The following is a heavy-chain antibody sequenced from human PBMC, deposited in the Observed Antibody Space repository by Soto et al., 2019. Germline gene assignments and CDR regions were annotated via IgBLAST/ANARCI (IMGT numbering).Heavy chain of an antibody. D-gene: IGHD3-10*01. CDR2: IFHDGTA. Sequence: LSLTCAVSGVSISSGNWWTWVRHYPQRGLEYIGEIFHDGTANYYPSFERRVAISVDTSKNQFSLKLTSVTAADTAIYFCARLVYDTRLNYMYFDFWGQGTLVTVSS. CDR3: ARLVYDTRLNYMYFDF. V-gene: IGHV4-4*01. CDR1: GVSISSGNW. J-gene: IGHJ4*02.